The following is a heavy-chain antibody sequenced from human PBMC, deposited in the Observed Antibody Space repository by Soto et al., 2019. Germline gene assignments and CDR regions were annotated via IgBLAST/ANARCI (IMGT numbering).Heavy chain of an antibody. V-gene: IGHV3-9*01. CDR1: GFTFDDYA. Sequence: QPGGSLRLSCAASGFTFDDYAMHWVRQAPGKGLEWVSGISWNSGSIGYADSVKGRFTISRDNAKNSLYLQMNSLRAEDTALYYCAKDSSRDHYYYGMDVWGQGTTVTVSS. CDR3: AKDSSRDHYYYGMDV. J-gene: IGHJ6*02. D-gene: IGHD2-2*01. CDR2: ISWNSGSI.